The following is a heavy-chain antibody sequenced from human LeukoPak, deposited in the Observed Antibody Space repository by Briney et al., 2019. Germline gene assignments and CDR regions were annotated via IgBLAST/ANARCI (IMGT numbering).Heavy chain of an antibody. CDR1: GGSISSSSYY. CDR3: ARHEGGSGQWLVLDYYFDY. Sequence: SETLSLTCTVSGGSISSSSYYWGWIRQPPGKGLEWIGSIYHSGSTYYNPSLKSRVTISVDTSKNQFSLKLSSVTAADTAVYYCARHEGGSGQWLVLDYYFDYWGQGTLVTVSS. J-gene: IGHJ4*02. D-gene: IGHD6-19*01. V-gene: IGHV4-39*01. CDR2: IYHSGST.